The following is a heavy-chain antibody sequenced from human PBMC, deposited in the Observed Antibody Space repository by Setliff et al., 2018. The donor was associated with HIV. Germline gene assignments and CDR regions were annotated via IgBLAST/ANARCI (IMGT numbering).Heavy chain of an antibody. CDR1: GGSISSSSYY. CDR3: ARLMHNYDSFWVLWRENYFDS. V-gene: IGHV4-39*01. CDR2: INYRGNT. Sequence: PSETLSLTCTVSGGSISSSSYYWGWIRQPPGKGLEWIGSINYRGNTYYNPSLKSRAAISVDTSKTQISLKLSSVTAADTAVYYCARLMHNYDSFWVLWRENYFDSWGRGTLVTVSS. D-gene: IGHD3-22*01. J-gene: IGHJ4*01.